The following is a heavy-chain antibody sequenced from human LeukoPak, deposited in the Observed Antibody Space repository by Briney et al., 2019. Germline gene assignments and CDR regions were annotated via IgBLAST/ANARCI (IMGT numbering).Heavy chain of an antibody. Sequence: SETLSLTCTVSGGSISSYYWSWIRQPPGKGLEWFGYIYYSGSTYYNPSLKSRVTISVDTSKNQFSLKLSSVTAADTAVYYCARHSLGYQLPPYFDYWGQGTLVTVSS. D-gene: IGHD2-2*01. V-gene: IGHV4-59*04. J-gene: IGHJ4*02. CDR3: ARHSLGYQLPPYFDY. CDR2: IYYSGST. CDR1: GGSISSYY.